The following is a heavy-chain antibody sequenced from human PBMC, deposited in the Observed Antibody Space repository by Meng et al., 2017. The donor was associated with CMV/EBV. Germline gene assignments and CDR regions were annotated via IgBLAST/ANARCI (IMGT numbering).Heavy chain of an antibody. J-gene: IGHJ4*02. CDR1: GGSISSGDYY. CDR2: IYYSGTT. V-gene: IGHV4-30-4*08. D-gene: IGHD3-22*01. CDR3: ARLSGSGTTSTGYHYAFDS. Sequence: QVELEESGPGLVKPSQTLSLPCSVSGGSISSGDYYWSWIRQPPGKGLEWIGYIYYSGTTYYNPSLESRVTISVDTSKNQFSLNLSSVTAADTAVYYCARLSGSGTTSTGYHYAFDSWGQGTLVTASS.